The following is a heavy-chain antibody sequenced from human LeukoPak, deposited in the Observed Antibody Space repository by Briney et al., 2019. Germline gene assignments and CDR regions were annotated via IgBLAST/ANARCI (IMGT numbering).Heavy chain of an antibody. CDR3: AKNRYTIAVAGTAVFGGFDY. Sequence: RPGGSLRLSCAASGFTFSSYGMSWVRQAPGKGLEWVSAISGSGGSTYYADSVKGRFTISRDNSKNTLYLQMNSLRAEDTAVYYCAKNRYTIAVAGTAVFGGFDYWGQGTLVTVSS. CDR1: GFTFSSYG. J-gene: IGHJ4*02. V-gene: IGHV3-23*01. D-gene: IGHD6-19*01. CDR2: ISGSGGST.